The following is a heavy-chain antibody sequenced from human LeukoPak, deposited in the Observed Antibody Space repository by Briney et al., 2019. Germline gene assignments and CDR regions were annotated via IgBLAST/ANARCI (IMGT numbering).Heavy chain of an antibody. CDR3: ARFFLSFHDYGSGSFPGYDAFDI. D-gene: IGHD3-10*01. CDR1: GGSFSGYY. Sequence: SETLSLTCAVYGGSFSGYYWSWIRQPAGKGLEWIGRIYTSGSTNYNPSLKSRVTMSVDTSKNQFSLKLSSVTAADTAVYYCARFFLSFHDYGSGSFPGYDAFDIWGQGTMVTVSS. V-gene: IGHV4-59*10. J-gene: IGHJ3*02. CDR2: IYTSGST.